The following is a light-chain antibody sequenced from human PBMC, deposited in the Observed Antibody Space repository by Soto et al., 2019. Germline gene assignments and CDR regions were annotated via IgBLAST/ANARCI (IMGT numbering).Light chain of an antibody. V-gene: IGKV1-39*01. CDR3: QQSYSFPFT. CDR2: AAS. Sequence: DIQMTQSPSSLSASIGDRVTITCRASQSISSYLNWYQQKPGKAPKLLIYAASSLQSGVPSRCSGSGSGTDFTLSISSLQPEDFATYYCQQSYSFPFTFGPGTKVDGK. J-gene: IGKJ3*01. CDR1: QSISSY.